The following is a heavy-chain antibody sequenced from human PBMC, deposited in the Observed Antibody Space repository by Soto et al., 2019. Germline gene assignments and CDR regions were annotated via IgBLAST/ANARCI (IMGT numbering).Heavy chain of an antibody. Sequence: QVQLVESGGGVVQPGRSLRLSCAASGFTFSSYGMHWVRQAPGKGLEWVTVISHDGSNKYYADSVKGRFTISRDNSKNTLYLQMNSLRPEDTAMYYCAKVGHGSGKGFDYWGQGTLVTVSS. CDR2: ISHDGSNK. CDR1: GFTFSSYG. D-gene: IGHD3-10*01. V-gene: IGHV3-30*18. CDR3: AKVGHGSGKGFDY. J-gene: IGHJ4*02.